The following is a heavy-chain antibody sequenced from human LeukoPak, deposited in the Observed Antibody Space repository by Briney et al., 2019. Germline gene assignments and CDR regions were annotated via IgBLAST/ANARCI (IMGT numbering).Heavy chain of an antibody. J-gene: IGHJ4*02. Sequence: PLETLSLTCTVSGGSISSSSYYWGWIRQPPGKGLEWIGSIYYSGSTYYNPSLKSRVTISVDTSKNQFSLKLSSVTAADTAIYYCARETAAAGSFIAINDYWGQGTLVTVSS. CDR1: GGSISSSSYY. CDR3: ARETAAAGSFIAINDY. V-gene: IGHV4-39*01. D-gene: IGHD6-13*01. CDR2: IYYSGST.